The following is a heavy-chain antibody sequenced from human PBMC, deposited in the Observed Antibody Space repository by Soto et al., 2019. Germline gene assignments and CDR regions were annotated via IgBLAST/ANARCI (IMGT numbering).Heavy chain of an antibody. V-gene: IGHV3-48*01. J-gene: IGHJ4*02. CDR2: ITTSSHTI. CDR1: GFTFSSYS. D-gene: IGHD1-7*01. Sequence: GGSLRLSCAASGFTFSSYSMDWVRQAPGQGLEWISYITTSSHTIYYADSVRGRFTISRDNAKNSLYLQMNSLRAEDTAVYYCARVRSLTGTTRRRAPPEAQGYDYWGQGTLVTVSS. CDR3: ARVRSLTGTTRRRAPPEAQGYDY.